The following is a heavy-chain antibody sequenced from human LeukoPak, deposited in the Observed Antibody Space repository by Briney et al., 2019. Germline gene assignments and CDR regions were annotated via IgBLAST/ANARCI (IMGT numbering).Heavy chain of an antibody. CDR2: INHSGST. CDR3: ARANDHWFDY. D-gene: IGHD1-1*01. Sequence: SETLSLTCAVYGGSFSGYYWSWIRQPPGKGLEWVGEINHSGSTNYNPSLKSRVTISVDTSKNQFSLKLSSVTAADTAVYYCARANDHWFDYWGQGTLVSVSS. V-gene: IGHV4-34*01. J-gene: IGHJ5*01. CDR1: GGSFSGYY.